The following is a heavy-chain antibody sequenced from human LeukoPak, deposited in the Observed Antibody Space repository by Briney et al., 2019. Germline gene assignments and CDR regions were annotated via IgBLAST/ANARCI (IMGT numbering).Heavy chain of an antibody. D-gene: IGHD5-18*01. Sequence: PSETLSLTCTVSGGSISSYYWSWIRQPPGKGLEWIGYIYYSGSTNYNPSLKGRVTISVDTSKNQFSLKLSSVTAADTAVYYCATCCGYSYANDYWGQGTLVTVSS. J-gene: IGHJ4*02. V-gene: IGHV4-59*08. CDR1: GGSISSYY. CDR2: IYYSGST. CDR3: ATCCGYSYANDY.